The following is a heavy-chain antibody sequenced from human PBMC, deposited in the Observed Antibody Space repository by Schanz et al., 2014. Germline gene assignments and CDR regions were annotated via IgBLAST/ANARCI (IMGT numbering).Heavy chain of an antibody. Sequence: EVQLVESGGDLVQPGGSLRLSCSASGFTFSTFAMHWVRQAPGKGLEWVSYISTTGSTIYYADSVKGRFTISRDNSKNSLFLQMNSLRPEDTAVYYCARGRVLESWGQGTLVTVSS. CDR1: GFTFSTFA. V-gene: IGHV3-48*03. CDR3: ARGRVLES. CDR2: ISTTGSTI. J-gene: IGHJ5*02. D-gene: IGHD1-1*01.